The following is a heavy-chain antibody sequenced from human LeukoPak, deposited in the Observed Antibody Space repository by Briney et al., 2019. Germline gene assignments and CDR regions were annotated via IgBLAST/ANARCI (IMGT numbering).Heavy chain of an antibody. CDR3: ARVYCGGDCSSPYYYYGMDV. Sequence: ASVKVSCKASGDTFTSYYMHWVRQAPGQGLEWMGIMNPSGGSTSYAQKFQGRVTMTRDTSTSTVYMELSSLRSEDTAVYYCARVYCGGDCSSPYYYYGMDVWGQGTTVTVSS. CDR1: GDTFTSYY. V-gene: IGHV1-46*01. J-gene: IGHJ6*02. CDR2: MNPSGGST. D-gene: IGHD2-21*02.